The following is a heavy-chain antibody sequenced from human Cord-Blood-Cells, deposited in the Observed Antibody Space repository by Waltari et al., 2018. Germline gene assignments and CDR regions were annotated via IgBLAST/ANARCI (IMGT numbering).Heavy chain of an antibody. Sequence: QVQLQESGPGLVKPSETLSLTCTVSGGYIRSYYSSWIRQPPGKGLEWIGYIYYSGSTNYNPSLKSRVTISVDTSKNQFSLKLSSVTAADTAVYYCARSSRYYYGSGSPYFDYWGQGTLVTVSS. V-gene: IGHV4-59*01. CDR3: ARSSRYYYGSGSPYFDY. CDR1: GGYIRSYY. D-gene: IGHD3-10*01. CDR2: IYYSGST. J-gene: IGHJ4*02.